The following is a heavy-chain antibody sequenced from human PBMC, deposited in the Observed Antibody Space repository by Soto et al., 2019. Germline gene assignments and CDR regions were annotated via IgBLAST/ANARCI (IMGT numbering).Heavy chain of an antibody. V-gene: IGHV3-33*01. Sequence: QVQLVESGGGVVQPGRSLRLSCVASGFTFSNYGMHWVHQAPGKGLEWVAFIWYDGSNKYYGDSVKGRFTFSRDNSKNTMYLQLNSLRAEDTAVYYCARGGRYGGNSPGYFDLWGRGTLVTVSS. CDR1: GFTFSNYG. CDR3: ARGGRYGGNSPGYFDL. CDR2: IWYDGSNK. D-gene: IGHD4-17*01. J-gene: IGHJ2*01.